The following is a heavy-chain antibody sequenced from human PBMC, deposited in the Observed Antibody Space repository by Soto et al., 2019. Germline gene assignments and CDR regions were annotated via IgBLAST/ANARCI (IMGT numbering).Heavy chain of an antibody. D-gene: IGHD1-26*01. CDR1: GYTFTSYG. J-gene: IGHJ5*02. Sequence: QVQLVQSGAEVKKPGASVKVSCKASGYTFTSYGISWVRQAPGQGLEWMGWINPYNGNTNYAQKLQGRDNMTTDTPTSTAYMELWSLRTDDTAVYYCARDPVGGNWFDPWGQGTLDTVSS. CDR3: ARDPVGGNWFDP. CDR2: INPYNGNT. V-gene: IGHV1-18*01.